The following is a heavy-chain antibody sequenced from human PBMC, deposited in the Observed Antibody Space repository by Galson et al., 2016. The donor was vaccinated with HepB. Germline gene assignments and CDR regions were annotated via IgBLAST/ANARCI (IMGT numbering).Heavy chain of an antibody. D-gene: IGHD6-19*01. V-gene: IGHV3-23*01. J-gene: IGHJ4*02. CDR2: ISGDGTGT. Sequence: SLRLSCAASGFTFSIYAMSWVRQAPGKGLEWVSAISGDGTGTYYAGSVQGRFTSSRDWSKNTLYLQMNSLRADDTAVYYCARFTQQWLDRVYYFDYWGQGTLVTVSS. CDR3: ARFTQQWLDRVYYFDY. CDR1: GFTFSIYA.